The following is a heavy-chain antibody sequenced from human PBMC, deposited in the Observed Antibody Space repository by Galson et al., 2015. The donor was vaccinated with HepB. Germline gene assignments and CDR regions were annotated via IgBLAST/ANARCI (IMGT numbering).Heavy chain of an antibody. CDR1: GLNVSSNY. D-gene: IGHD3-10*01. V-gene: IGHV3-53*01. J-gene: IGHJ4*02. CDR3: ATGCGTQLFYYFDC. CDR2: LYSGGNT. Sequence: SLRLSCAVSGLNVSSNYMTWVRQTPGKGLEWVSVLYSGGNTYYADSVKGRFTISRDNSKNTVYLQMNSLRAEDTAMYFCATGCGTQLFYYFDCWGQGTQVTVSP.